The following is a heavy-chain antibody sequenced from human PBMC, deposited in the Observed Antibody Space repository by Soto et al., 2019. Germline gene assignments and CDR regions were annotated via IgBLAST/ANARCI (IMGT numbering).Heavy chain of an antibody. J-gene: IGHJ4*02. CDR1: GGTFSSYA. D-gene: IGHD6-13*01. CDR2: IIPIFGTA. V-gene: IGHV1-69*06. Sequence: SVKVSCKASGGTFSSYAISWVRQAPGQGLEWMGGIIPIFGTANYAQKFQGRVTITADKSTGTAYMELSSLRSEDTAVYYCARELAAAGPFDYWGQGTLVTVSS. CDR3: ARELAAAGPFDY.